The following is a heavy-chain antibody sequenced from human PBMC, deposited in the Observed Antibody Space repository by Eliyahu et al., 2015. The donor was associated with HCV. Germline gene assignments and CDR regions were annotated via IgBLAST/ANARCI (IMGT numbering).Heavy chain of an antibody. V-gene: IGHV1-2*02. Sequence: QVQLVQSGAEVKKPGASVKVSCKASGYTFTGYYMHWVRQAPGQGLEWMGWINPNSGGTNYAQKFQGRVTMTRDTSISTAYMELSRLRSDDTAVYYCARGPLLRFLEWSPLDVWGQGTTVTVSS. D-gene: IGHD3-3*01. CDR3: ARGPLLRFLEWSPLDV. CDR2: INPNSGGT. CDR1: GYTFTGYY. J-gene: IGHJ6*02.